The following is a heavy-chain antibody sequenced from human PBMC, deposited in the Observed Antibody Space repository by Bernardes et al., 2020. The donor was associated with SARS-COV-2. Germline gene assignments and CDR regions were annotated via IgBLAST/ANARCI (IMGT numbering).Heavy chain of an antibody. CDR2: ISGSGGST. CDR3: AKDSGNNWNVWYYYYGMDV. V-gene: IGHV3-23*01. CDR1: GFTFSSYA. J-gene: IGHJ6*02. Sequence: GGSLRLSCAASGFTFSSYAMSWVRQAPGKGLEWVSAISGSGGSTYYADSVKGRFTISRDNSKNTLYLQMNSLRAEDTAVYYCAKDSGNNWNVWYYYYGMDVWGQGTTVTVSS. D-gene: IGHD1-1*01.